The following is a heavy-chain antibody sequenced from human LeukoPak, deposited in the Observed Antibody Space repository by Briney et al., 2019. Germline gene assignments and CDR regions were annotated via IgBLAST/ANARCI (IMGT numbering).Heavy chain of an antibody. CDR2: IWYDGSNK. CDR1: GFTFSSYG. J-gene: IGHJ4*02. V-gene: IGHV3-33*01. Sequence: GRSLRLSCAASGFTFSSYGMHWVRQAPGKGLEWVAVIWYDGSNKYYADSVKGRFTISRDNSKNTLYLQMNSLRAEDTAIYYCARGAEYYYDSSGYFPFDYWGQGTLVTVSS. CDR3: ARGAEYYYDSSGYFPFDY. D-gene: IGHD3-22*01.